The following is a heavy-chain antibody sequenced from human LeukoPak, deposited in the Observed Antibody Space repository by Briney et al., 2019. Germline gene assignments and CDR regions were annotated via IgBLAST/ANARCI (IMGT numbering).Heavy chain of an antibody. D-gene: IGHD3-3*01. J-gene: IGHJ6*03. Sequence: SETLSLTCTVSGGSISSSSYYWGWIRQPPGKGVEWIVSIYYSGSTYYNPSLKSRVTICEDTEKNQFSLKLNSVTAADTAVYYCARHGSGIYDFWSGYYSGYYMDVWGKGTTVTVSS. CDR3: ARHGSGIYDFWSGYYSGYYMDV. CDR2: IYYSGST. CDR1: GGSISSSSYY. V-gene: IGHV4-39*01.